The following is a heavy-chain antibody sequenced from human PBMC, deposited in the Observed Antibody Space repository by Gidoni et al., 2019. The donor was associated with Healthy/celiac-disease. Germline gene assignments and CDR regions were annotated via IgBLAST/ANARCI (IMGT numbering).Heavy chain of an antibody. V-gene: IGHV1-18*01. Sequence: QVPLVQPGAEVKKPGAPVTVSCRSTGYTFTSYGISWVRQAPGQGLEWMGWISAYNGNTNYAQKLQGRVTMTTDTSTSTAYMELRSLRSDDTAVYYCARNIVVVVAAKRSPNWFDPWGQGTLVTVSS. CDR2: ISAYNGNT. J-gene: IGHJ5*02. CDR3: ARNIVVVVAAKRSPNWFDP. D-gene: IGHD2-15*01. CDR1: GYTFTSYG.